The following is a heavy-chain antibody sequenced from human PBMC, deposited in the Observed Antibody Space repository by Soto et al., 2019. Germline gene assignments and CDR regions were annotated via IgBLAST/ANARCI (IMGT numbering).Heavy chain of an antibody. V-gene: IGHV1-8*01. CDR3: ARDSSIAVAGTLEDYYYYGMDV. J-gene: IGHJ6*02. D-gene: IGHD6-19*01. CDR2: MNPNSGNT. Sequence: QVQLVQSGAEVKKPGASVKVSCKASGYTFTSYDINWVRQATGQGLEWMGWMNPNSGNTGYAQKFQGRVTMTRHTSISTAYMELSRLRSEDTAVYYCARDSSIAVAGTLEDYYYYGMDVWGQGTTVTVSS. CDR1: GYTFTSYD.